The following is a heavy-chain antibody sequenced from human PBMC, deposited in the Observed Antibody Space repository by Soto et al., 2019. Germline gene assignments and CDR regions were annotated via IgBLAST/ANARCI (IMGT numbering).Heavy chain of an antibody. J-gene: IGHJ3*02. CDR1: GFTFSSYA. Sequence: GGSLRLSCAASGFTFSSYAMHWVRQAPGKGLEWVAVISYDGSNKHYADSVKGRFTISRDNSKNTLYLQMNSLRAEDTAVYYCARLRPYYYDSTGYPRIPAFDIWGQGTMVTVSS. D-gene: IGHD3-22*01. CDR3: ARLRPYYYDSTGYPRIPAFDI. V-gene: IGHV3-30-3*01. CDR2: ISYDGSNK.